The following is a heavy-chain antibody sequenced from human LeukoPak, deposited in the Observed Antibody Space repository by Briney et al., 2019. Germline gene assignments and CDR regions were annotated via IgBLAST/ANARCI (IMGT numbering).Heavy chain of an antibody. CDR2: INPDGSST. V-gene: IGHV3-74*01. Sequence: PGGSLRLSCAASGFPFSPYWMHWVRQGPGKGLVWVSRINPDGSSTSYADSMKGRFTISRDNAKNTLYLQMKSLRAEDTAVYYCAREDYFGSGTHALDYWGQGTPVTVSS. CDR1: GFPFSPYW. D-gene: IGHD3-10*01. CDR3: AREDYFGSGTHALDY. J-gene: IGHJ4*02.